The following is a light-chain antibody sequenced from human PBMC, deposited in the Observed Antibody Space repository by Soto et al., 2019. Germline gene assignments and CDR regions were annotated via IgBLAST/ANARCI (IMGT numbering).Light chain of an antibody. CDR2: DAS. CDR1: QGSSSY. Sequence: QLTQSPSSLSVSVGDRVTITCVASQGSSSYLGWYQQKPGKAPNLLIYDASTLHSGVPSRFSGGGSGTDFTLTISSLQPEDFATYYCQQVNVYPSTFGGGTKVDIK. CDR3: QQVNVYPST. V-gene: IGKV1-9*01. J-gene: IGKJ4*01.